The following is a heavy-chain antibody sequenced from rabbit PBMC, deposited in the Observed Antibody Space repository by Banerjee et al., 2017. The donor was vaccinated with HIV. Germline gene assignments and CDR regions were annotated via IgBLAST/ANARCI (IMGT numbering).Heavy chain of an antibody. J-gene: IGHJ4*01. Sequence: QEQLKESGGGLVKPGGTLTLTCKASGIDFSSYYYMCWVRQAPGKGLEWIGCIYTGSGSTYYASWAKGRFTISKTSSTTVTLQMTSLTAADTATYFCARDIVASYAYARGYFNLWGPGTLVTVS. D-gene: IGHD6-1*01. V-gene: IGHV1S45*01. CDR3: ARDIVASYAYARGYFNL. CDR2: IYTGSGST. CDR1: GIDFSSYYY.